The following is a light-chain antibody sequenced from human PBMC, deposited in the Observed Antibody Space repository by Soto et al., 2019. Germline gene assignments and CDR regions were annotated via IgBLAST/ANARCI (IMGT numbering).Light chain of an antibody. Sequence: DIQLTQSPAFLSASVGDRVTITCRASQGISSFLAWYQLKPGEPPKLLVSAAYTLQSGVPSRFSGSGSGTEFTLTISSLQPEDFATYYCQQLNRYPLTFGGGTKVEIK. CDR2: AAY. V-gene: IGKV1-9*01. CDR3: QQLNRYPLT. CDR1: QGISSF. J-gene: IGKJ4*01.